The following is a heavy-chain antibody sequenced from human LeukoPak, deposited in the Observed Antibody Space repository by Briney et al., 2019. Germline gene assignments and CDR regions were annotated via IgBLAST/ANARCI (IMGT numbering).Heavy chain of an antibody. CDR3: ARSIAARPVMTFDI. V-gene: IGHV4-61*02. J-gene: IGHJ3*02. CDR2: IYTSGST. D-gene: IGHD6-13*01. Sequence: SETLSLTCTVSSGSISSGSYYWSWIRQPAGKGLEWIGRIYTSGSTNYNPSLKSRVTISVDTSKNQFSLKLSSVTAADTAVYYCARSIAARPVMTFDIWGQGTMVTVSS. CDR1: SGSISSGSYY.